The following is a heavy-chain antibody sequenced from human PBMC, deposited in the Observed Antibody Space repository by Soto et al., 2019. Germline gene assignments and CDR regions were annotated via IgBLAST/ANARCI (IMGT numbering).Heavy chain of an antibody. CDR3: AGDDIVVVPAAMYYYYGMDV. CDR2: ISAYNGNT. D-gene: IGHD2-2*01. CDR1: GYTFTSYG. V-gene: IGHV1-18*01. J-gene: IGHJ6*02. Sequence: ASVKVSCKASGYTFTSYGISWVRQAPGQVLEWMGWISAYNGNTNYAQKLQGRVTMTTDTSTSTAYMELRSLRSDDTAVYYCAGDDIVVVPAAMYYYYGMDVWGQGTTVTVSS.